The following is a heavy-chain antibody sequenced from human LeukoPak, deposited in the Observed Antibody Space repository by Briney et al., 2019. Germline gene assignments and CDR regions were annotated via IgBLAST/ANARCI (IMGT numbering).Heavy chain of an antibody. V-gene: IGHV1-69-2*01. J-gene: IGHJ4*02. D-gene: IGHD5-24*01. CDR3: AKDRSRDGYNSFDY. Sequence: GASVKVSCKASVYTFIDYYMQWVQQAPGKGLEWMGRVDPEDGETIYAEKFQGRVTITADTSTGTVYMELSSLRSEDTAVYYCAKDRSRDGYNSFDYWGQGTLVTVSS. CDR1: VYTFIDYY. CDR2: VDPEDGET.